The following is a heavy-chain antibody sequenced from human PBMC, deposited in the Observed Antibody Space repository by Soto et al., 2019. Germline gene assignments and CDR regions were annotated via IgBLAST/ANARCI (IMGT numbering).Heavy chain of an antibody. J-gene: IGHJ4*02. V-gene: IGHV1-18*01. CDR2: ISAYNGNT. CDR1: GYTFNSYG. CDR3: ARGGGNDSRAVDY. Sequence: QVQLVQSGAEVKKPGASVKVSCKASGYTFNSYGISWVRQAPGQGLEWMGWISAYNGNTNYVQKVQGRVTMTTDTXTSAAYRELRGVRDDATAVYFCARGGGNDSRAVDYWGEGTLVSVSS. D-gene: IGHD5-12*01.